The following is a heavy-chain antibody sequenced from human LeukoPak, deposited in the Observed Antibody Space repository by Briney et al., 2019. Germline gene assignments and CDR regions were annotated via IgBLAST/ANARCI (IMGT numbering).Heavy chain of an antibody. CDR1: GDSLTSGSRY. J-gene: IGHJ6*04. D-gene: IGHD4-17*01. V-gene: IGHV4-61*09. Sequence: TSETLSLTCTVSGDSLTSGSRYWSWIRQPAGKGLEWIGHFYSSTRTTYNPSLESRVTISGDTAKNQFSLKLDSVTAADTAVYFCARCMSELDYGDYAYYYHMDVWGKGTTVTVSP. CDR3: ARCMSELDYGDYAYYYHMDV. CDR2: FYSSTRT.